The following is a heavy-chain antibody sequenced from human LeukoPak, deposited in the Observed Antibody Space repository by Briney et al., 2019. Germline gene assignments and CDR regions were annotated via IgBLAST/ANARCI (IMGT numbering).Heavy chain of an antibody. CDR1: GFTFSIYD. D-gene: IGHD6-19*01. Sequence: GGSLRLSCAASGFTFSIYDLSWVRQAPGKGLEWVAVIWYDGSNKYYADSVKGRFTISRDNSKNTLYLQMNSLRAEDTAVYYCARESDTSGYDYYYGMDVWGQGTTVTVSS. V-gene: IGHV3-33*08. CDR2: IWYDGSNK. CDR3: ARESDTSGYDYYYGMDV. J-gene: IGHJ6*02.